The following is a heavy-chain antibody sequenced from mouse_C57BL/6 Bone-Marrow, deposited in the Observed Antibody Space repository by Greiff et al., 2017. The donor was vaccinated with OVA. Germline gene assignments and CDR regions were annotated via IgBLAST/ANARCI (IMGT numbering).Heavy chain of an antibody. V-gene: IGHV1-64*01. CDR1: GYTFPSYW. CDR3: ASITTVVATCPDWYFDV. J-gene: IGHJ1*03. CDR2: IHPNSGST. Sequence: VQLQQSGAELVKPGASVKLSCKASGYTFPSYWMHWVKQRPGQGLEWIGMIHPNSGSTNYNEKFKSKATLTVDKSSSTAYMQLSSLTSEDSAVYYCASITTVVATCPDWYFDVWGTGTTVTVSS. D-gene: IGHD1-1*01.